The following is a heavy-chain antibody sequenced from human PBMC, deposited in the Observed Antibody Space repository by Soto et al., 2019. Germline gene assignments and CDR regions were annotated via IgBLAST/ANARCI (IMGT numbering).Heavy chain of an antibody. Sequence: SETLSLTCTVSGGSITTGGYYWSWIRQVPGKGLEWIGHRYYSESTYYNPSLKSRVSISLDTSKNQFSLKLSFVTAADTAMYYCARTKCSGGSCYSWSLDYWGQGTPVTVSS. CDR2: RYYSEST. D-gene: IGHD2-15*01. CDR3: ARTKCSGGSCYSWSLDY. J-gene: IGHJ4*02. CDR1: GGSITTGGYY. V-gene: IGHV4-31*03.